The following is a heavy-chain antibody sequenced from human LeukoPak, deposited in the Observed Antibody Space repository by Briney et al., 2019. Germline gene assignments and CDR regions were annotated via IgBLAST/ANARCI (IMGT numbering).Heavy chain of an antibody. CDR2: ISSNGVST. CDR3: ARVRDGYNFNAFDV. J-gene: IGHJ3*01. Sequence: PGGSLRLSCAASGFTFSDYGLHWVRQAPGKGLEYVSAISSNGVSTYYANSVKGRFTISRDNSKNKLYLQMGGLRAEDMAVYFCARVRDGYNFNAFDVWGQGTMVTVSS. V-gene: IGHV3-64*01. D-gene: IGHD5-24*01. CDR1: GFTFSDYG.